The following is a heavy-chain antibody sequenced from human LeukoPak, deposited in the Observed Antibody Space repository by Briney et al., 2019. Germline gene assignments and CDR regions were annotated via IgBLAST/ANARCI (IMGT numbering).Heavy chain of an antibody. V-gene: IGHV1-2*02. Sequence: GASVKVSCKASGYTFTGHYMHWVRQAPGQGLEWMGLINPNSGGTNYTQKFQGRVTMTRGTSISTAYMELRSLRSDDTAVYYCASCTSSSWYIYMLDYWGQGTLVTVSS. CDR1: GYTFTGHY. J-gene: IGHJ4*02. CDR2: INPNSGGT. D-gene: IGHD6-13*01. CDR3: ASCTSSSWYIYMLDY.